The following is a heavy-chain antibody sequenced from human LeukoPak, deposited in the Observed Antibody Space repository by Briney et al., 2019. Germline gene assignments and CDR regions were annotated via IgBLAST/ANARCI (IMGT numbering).Heavy chain of an antibody. V-gene: IGHV4-4*02. Sequence: SGTLSLTCAVSGGSISSSNWWSWVRQPPGKGLEWIGEIYHSGSTNYNPSLKSRVTISVDKSKNQFSLKLSSVTAADTAVYYCARHGNIVVEPAASKAFDIWGQGTMVTVSS. J-gene: IGHJ3*02. D-gene: IGHD2-2*01. CDR1: GGSISSSNW. CDR2: IYHSGST. CDR3: ARHGNIVVEPAASKAFDI.